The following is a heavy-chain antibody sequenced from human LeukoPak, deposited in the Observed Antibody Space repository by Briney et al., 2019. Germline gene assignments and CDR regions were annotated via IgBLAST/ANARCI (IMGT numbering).Heavy chain of an antibody. D-gene: IGHD4-23*01. Sequence: SVKVSCKASGGTFSSYAITWVRQAPGQGLEWMGGIIPIIGAANYAQKFQGRVTITADESTTTAYMELSSLRSEDTAVYYCARGLTTVVGNWFDPWGQGTLVTVSS. CDR1: GGTFSSYA. V-gene: IGHV1-69*13. CDR3: ARGLTTVVGNWFDP. CDR2: IIPIIGAA. J-gene: IGHJ5*02.